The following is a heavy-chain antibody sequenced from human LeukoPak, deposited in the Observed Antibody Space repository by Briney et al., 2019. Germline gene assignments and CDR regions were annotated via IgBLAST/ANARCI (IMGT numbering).Heavy chain of an antibody. Sequence: GGSLRLSCAASGFNFSSYSMSWVRQAPGKGLEWVSSISSSSSYIYYADSVKGRFTISRDNAKNTLYQQMNSLRAEDTAVYYCARSAPAGFSYYYYFLDVWGKGTTVSISS. CDR3: ARSAPAGFSYYYYFLDV. J-gene: IGHJ6*03. V-gene: IGHV3-21*01. CDR1: GFNFSSYS. D-gene: IGHD6-13*01. CDR2: ISSSSSYI.